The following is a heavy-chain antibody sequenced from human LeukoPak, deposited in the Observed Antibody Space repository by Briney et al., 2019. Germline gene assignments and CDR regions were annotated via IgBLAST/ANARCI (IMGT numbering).Heavy chain of an antibody. V-gene: IGHV1-24*01. CDR2: FDPEDGET. CDR3: ATDRSGTSPSHSYYYYYGMDV. D-gene: IGHD1-7*01. Sequence: ASVKVSCKVSGYTHTELSMHWVRQAPGKGLEWMGGFDPEDGETIYAQKFQGRVTMTEDTSTDTAYMELSSLRSEDTAVYYCATDRSGTSPSHSYYYYYGMDVWGQGTTVTVSS. J-gene: IGHJ6*02. CDR1: GYTHTELS.